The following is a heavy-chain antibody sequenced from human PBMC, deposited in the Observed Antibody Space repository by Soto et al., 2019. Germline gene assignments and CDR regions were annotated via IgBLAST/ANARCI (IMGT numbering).Heavy chain of an antibody. CDR1: GFTFSSYW. CDR3: ARSRYFDWLLYFDY. Sequence: EVQLVESGGGLVQPGGSLRLSCEASGFTFSSYWMSGVRQAPGKGLEWVANIKQDGSEKYYVDSVKGRFTISRDNAKNSLYLQMNSLRAEDTAVYYCARSRYFDWLLYFDYWGQGTLVTVSS. CDR2: IKQDGSEK. V-gene: IGHV3-7*01. J-gene: IGHJ4*02. D-gene: IGHD3-9*01.